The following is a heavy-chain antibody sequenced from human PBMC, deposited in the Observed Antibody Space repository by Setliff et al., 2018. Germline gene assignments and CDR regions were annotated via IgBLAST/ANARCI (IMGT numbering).Heavy chain of an antibody. CDR3: ARDRISRYYDSGSHAFDI. Sequence: PGGSLRLSCAASAFTFKNYWMSWVRQAPGKGLEWVANIKGVGSEKFDLDSVKGRFNISRDNAKNSLYLQMNSLRAEDTAVYYCARDRISRYYDSGSHAFDIWGQGTMVTVAS. J-gene: IGHJ3*02. V-gene: IGHV3-7*03. CDR1: AFTFKNYW. D-gene: IGHD3-22*01. CDR2: IKGVGSEK.